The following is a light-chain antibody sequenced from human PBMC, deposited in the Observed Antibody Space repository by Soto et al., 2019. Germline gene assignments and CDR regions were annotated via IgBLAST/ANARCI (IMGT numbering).Light chain of an antibody. CDR3: QQYYSTPPLT. CDR1: QSVLYSSNNKNY. V-gene: IGKV4-1*01. J-gene: IGKJ4*01. Sequence: DIVMTQSPDSLAVSLGERATINCKSSQSVLYSSNNKNYLAWYQQKPRQPPKLLIYWASTRESGVPDRFSGSGSGTDFTLTISSLQAEDVAVYYCQQYYSTPPLTFGGGTKVEIK. CDR2: WAS.